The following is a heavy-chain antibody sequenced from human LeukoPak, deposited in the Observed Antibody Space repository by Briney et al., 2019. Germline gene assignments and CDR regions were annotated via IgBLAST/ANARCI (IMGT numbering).Heavy chain of an antibody. D-gene: IGHD3-22*01. V-gene: IGHV1-2*02. Sequence: EASVKVSCKASGYTFTGYYMHWVRQAPGQGLEWMGWINPNSGGTNYAQKFQGRVTMTRDTSISTAYMELSRLRSDDTAVYYCARVLITMIANWFDPWGQGTLVTVSS. CDR3: ARVLITMIANWFDP. J-gene: IGHJ5*02. CDR2: INPNSGGT. CDR1: GYTFTGYY.